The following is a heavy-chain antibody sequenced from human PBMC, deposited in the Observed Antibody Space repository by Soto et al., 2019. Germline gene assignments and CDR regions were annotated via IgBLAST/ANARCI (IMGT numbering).Heavy chain of an antibody. Sequence: GGSLRLSCAASGFTFSSYSMSWVRQAPGKGLEWVSGFRTSGDGGTTYYADSVKGRFTISRDNSQNTLFLQMKRLTVDDTAIYYCTAPRDEYGSGVSWFTYGMDIWGQGTTVTVSS. J-gene: IGHJ6*02. D-gene: IGHD3-10*01. V-gene: IGHV3-23*01. CDR2: FRTSGDGGTT. CDR3: TAPRDEYGSGVSWFTYGMDI. CDR1: GFTFSSYS.